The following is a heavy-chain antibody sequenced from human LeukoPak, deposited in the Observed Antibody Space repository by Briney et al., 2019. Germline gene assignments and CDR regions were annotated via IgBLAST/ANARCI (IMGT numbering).Heavy chain of an antibody. D-gene: IGHD1-26*01. V-gene: IGHV4-34*01. CDR3: AKGQGATVPQVGKNWFDP. CDR2: VNESGGT. CDR1: IDSFSNYH. J-gene: IGHJ5*02. Sequence: SETLSLTCAVYIDSFSNYHWNWIRQTPAKGMEWIGEVNESGGTNISPSLRSRVILSVDTSKNQFSLKLISVTVADTAIYYCAKGQGATVPQVGKNWFDPWGQGTRVTVSS.